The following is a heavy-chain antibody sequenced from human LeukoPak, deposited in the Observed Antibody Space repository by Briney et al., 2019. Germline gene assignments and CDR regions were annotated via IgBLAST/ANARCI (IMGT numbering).Heavy chain of an antibody. CDR3: ARARSNLAVASDY. D-gene: IGHD6-19*01. J-gene: IGHJ4*02. V-gene: IGHV3-21*01. CDR2: ISSSSSYI. CDR1: GFTFSSYG. Sequence: GGSLRLSCAASGFTFSSYGMSWVRQAPGKGLEWVSSISSSSSYIYYADSVKGRFTISRDNAKNSLYLQMNSLRAEDTAVYYCARARSNLAVASDYWGQGTLVTVSS.